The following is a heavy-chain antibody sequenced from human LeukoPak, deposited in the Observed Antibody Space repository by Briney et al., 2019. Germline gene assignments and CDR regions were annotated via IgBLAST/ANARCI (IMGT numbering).Heavy chain of an antibody. J-gene: IGHJ4*02. CDR3: AKDRYTYGTEYFDY. V-gene: IGHV3-30*18. CDR2: ISYDGSNK. CDR1: GFAFSSDG. D-gene: IGHD5-18*01. Sequence: PGRSLRLSCAASGFAFSSDGMHWVRQAPGKGLEWVALISYDGSNKYYADSVKGRFTISRDNSKNTLYLQMNSLRAEDTAVYYCAKDRYTYGTEYFDYWGQGTLVTVSS.